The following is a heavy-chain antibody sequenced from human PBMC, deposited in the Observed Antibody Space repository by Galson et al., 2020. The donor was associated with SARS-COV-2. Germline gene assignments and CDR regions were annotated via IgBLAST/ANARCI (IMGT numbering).Heavy chain of an antibody. CDR2: IKSKGYGGTT. J-gene: IGHJ3*01. CDR3: TTELWCSSTTCPNSFDL. D-gene: IGHD2-2*01. CDR1: GFTFTTTW. V-gene: IGHV3-15*01. Sequence: GGSLRLSCKASGFTFTTTWMGRVRQAQGKGQEWDGRIKSKGYGGTTDHAAPVTGRFTISRDDSKNTVCLQMNSLKPDDTAVYYCTTELWCSSTTCPNSFDLWGQGTMVTVSS.